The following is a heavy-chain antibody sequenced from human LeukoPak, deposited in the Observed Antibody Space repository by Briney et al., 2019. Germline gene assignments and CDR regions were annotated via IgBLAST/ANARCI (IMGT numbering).Heavy chain of an antibody. V-gene: IGHV3-23*01. Sequence: GGSLRLSCAASGFTFSSYAMSWVRQAPGKGLEWVSAISGSGGSTYYADSVKGRFTISRDTSKNTLFLQMDSLRAEDTAIYYCAKDQGGPAYCSTTRCRGYYYGMDVWGQGTTVIVSS. D-gene: IGHD2-2*01. J-gene: IGHJ6*02. CDR2: ISGSGGST. CDR3: AKDQGGPAYCSTTRCRGYYYGMDV. CDR1: GFTFSSYA.